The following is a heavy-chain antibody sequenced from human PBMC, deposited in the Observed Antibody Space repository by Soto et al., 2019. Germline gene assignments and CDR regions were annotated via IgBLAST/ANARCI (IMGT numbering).Heavy chain of an antibody. J-gene: IGHJ4*02. CDR1: GFTFSSYG. V-gene: IGHV3-30*18. CDR2: ISYDGSNK. Sequence: GSLRLSCAASGFTFSSYGMHWVRQAPGKGLEWVAVISYDGSNKYYADSVKGRFTISRDNSKNTLYLQMNSLRAEDTAVYYCAKPIYSSSWYPFDYWGQGTLVTVSS. CDR3: AKPIYSSSWYPFDY. D-gene: IGHD6-13*01.